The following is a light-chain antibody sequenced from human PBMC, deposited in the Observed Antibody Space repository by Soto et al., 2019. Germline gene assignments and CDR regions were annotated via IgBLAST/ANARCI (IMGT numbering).Light chain of an antibody. CDR2: GAS. J-gene: IGKJ3*01. CDR3: QQYGSSPLFT. Sequence: EIVLTQSPGTLSLSPGERATLSCRASQSVSSSYLAWYQQKPGQAPRLLIYGASGRATGIPDRLSGSGSGTDFTLTISRLEPEDFAVYYCQQYGSSPLFTFGPGNKVDI. V-gene: IGKV3-20*01. CDR1: QSVSSSY.